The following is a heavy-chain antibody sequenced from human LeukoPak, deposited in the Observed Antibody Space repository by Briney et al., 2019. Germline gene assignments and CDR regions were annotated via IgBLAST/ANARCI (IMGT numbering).Heavy chain of an antibody. CDR3: ARVAAAGTGIFANFYYSMDI. CDR1: GFTFSSRDW. V-gene: IGHV3-7*01. Sequence: GGSLRLSCVASGFTFSSRDWMTWVRQAPGKGLEWVANIKQDGSEKNYVDSVKGRFTISRDNAKNSVDLKMNSLRVEDTAVYYCARVAAAGTGIFANFYYSMDIWGKGTTVTISS. CDR2: IKQDGSEK. J-gene: IGHJ6*03. D-gene: IGHD6-13*01.